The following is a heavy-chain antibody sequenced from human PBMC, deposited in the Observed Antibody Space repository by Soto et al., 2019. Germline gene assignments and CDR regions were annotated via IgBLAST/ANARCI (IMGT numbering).Heavy chain of an antibody. D-gene: IGHD1-1*01. CDR2: ISSSSSYI. J-gene: IGHJ6*03. CDR1: GFTFSSYS. V-gene: IGHV3-21*01. CDR3: ARGRTTGTTPPGYYYYYMDV. Sequence: GGSLRLSCAASGFTFSSYSMNWVRQAPGKGLEWVSSISSSSSYIYYADSVKGRFTISRDNAKNSLYLQMNSLRAEDTAVYYSARGRTTGTTPPGYYYYYMDVWGKGTTVTVSS.